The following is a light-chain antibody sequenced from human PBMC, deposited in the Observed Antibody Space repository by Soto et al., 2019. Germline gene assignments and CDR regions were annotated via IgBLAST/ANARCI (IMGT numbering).Light chain of an antibody. J-gene: IGLJ3*02. CDR1: NSNIGINV. CDR2: SGT. CDR3: ATWDDSLNGWV. Sequence: QSVLTQPPSVSVPPGQRVTISCSGSNSNIGINVVNWYQQLPGTAPKLLIYSGTQRPSGVPDRFSGSKSGTAASLAISGLQSEDEADYYCATWDDSLNGWVFGGGTKLTVL. V-gene: IGLV1-44*01.